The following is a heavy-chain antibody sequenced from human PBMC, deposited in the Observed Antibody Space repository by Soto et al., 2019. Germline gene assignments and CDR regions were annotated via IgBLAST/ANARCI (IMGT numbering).Heavy chain of an antibody. J-gene: IGHJ2*01. CDR1: GGPFSSHT. Sequence: QDQLVQSGAAVKKPGSSVKVSCTAFGGPFSSHTFSWVRQAPGQGLEWMGRIIPALGTTTYAQKFQGRVTITADESVTTVYMELNSLRTEDTAVYYCARPDFGDYWYFDLWGRGTLVTVSS. V-gene: IGHV1-69*08. CDR2: IIPALGTT. D-gene: IGHD4-17*01. CDR3: ARPDFGDYWYFDL.